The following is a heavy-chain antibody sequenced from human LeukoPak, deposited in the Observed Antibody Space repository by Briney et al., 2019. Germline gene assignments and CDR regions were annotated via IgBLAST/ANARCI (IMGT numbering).Heavy chain of an antibody. D-gene: IGHD3-10*01. CDR3: VRDGEGVGISVNYWFDP. CDR1: GFSFTSYD. J-gene: IGHJ5*02. Sequence: ASVKVSCKASGFSFTSYDINWARQASGQGFEWMGWMNPNNGKTGYAQKFQGRVTMTRDTSISTAYMELRDLTSEDTGVYYCVRDGEGVGISVNYWFDPWGQGTLVTVSS. V-gene: IGHV1-8*01. CDR2: MNPNNGKT.